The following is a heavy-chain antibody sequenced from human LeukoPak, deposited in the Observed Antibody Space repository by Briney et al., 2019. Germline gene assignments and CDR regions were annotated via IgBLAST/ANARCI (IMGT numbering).Heavy chain of an antibody. CDR3: ARSFSDSGGYRGAARYYYYYMDV. CDR1: GGSISSYY. Sequence: SETLSLTCTVSGGSISSYYWSWIRQPPGKGLEWIGYIYYSGSTNYNPSLKSRVTISVDTSKNQFSLKLSSVTAADTAVYYCARSFSDSGGYRGAARYYYYYMDVWGKGTTVTVSS. V-gene: IGHV4-59*01. D-gene: IGHD3-22*01. CDR2: IYYSGST. J-gene: IGHJ6*03.